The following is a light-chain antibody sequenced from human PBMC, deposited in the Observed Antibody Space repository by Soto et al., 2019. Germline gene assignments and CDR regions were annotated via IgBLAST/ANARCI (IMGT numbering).Light chain of an antibody. V-gene: IGKV1-13*02. J-gene: IGKJ2*01. CDR3: QQSYKTPHT. CDR1: QGISSA. CDR2: GAS. Sequence: AIQLTQSPSSLSASVGDRVTITCRASQGISSALAWYQQKPGKAPKLLIYGASNLLSGVPSRFSGSGSGTNFTLTISSLQPEDFATYYCQQSYKTPHTFGQGTKLETK.